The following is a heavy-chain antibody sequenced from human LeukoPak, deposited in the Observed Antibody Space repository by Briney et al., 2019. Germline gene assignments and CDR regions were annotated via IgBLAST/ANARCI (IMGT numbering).Heavy chain of an antibody. D-gene: IGHD6-19*01. CDR2: ISSSGSTI. V-gene: IGHV3-48*03. J-gene: IGHJ4*02. CDR1: GFTFSSYE. Sequence: GGSLRLSCAASGFTFSSYEMNWVRQAPGKGLEWVSYISSSGSTIYYADSVKGRFTISRDNAKNSLYLQMNSLGAEDTAVYYCARDGYSSGWYDYWGQGTLVTVSS. CDR3: ARDGYSSGWYDY.